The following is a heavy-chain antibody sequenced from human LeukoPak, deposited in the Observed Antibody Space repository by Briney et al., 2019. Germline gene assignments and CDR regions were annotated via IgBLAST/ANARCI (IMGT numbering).Heavy chain of an antibody. D-gene: IGHD3-22*01. CDR1: GFTFSSYG. CDR2: ISYDGSNK. CDR3: AKDTLTYYYDRGNYFDY. V-gene: IGHV3-30*18. J-gene: IGHJ4*02. Sequence: GGSLRLSCAASGFTFSSYGMHWVRQAPGKGLEWVAVISYDGSNKCYADSVKGRFTISRDNSKNTLYLQMNSLRAEDTAVYYCAKDTLTYYYDRGNYFDYWGQGTLVTVSS.